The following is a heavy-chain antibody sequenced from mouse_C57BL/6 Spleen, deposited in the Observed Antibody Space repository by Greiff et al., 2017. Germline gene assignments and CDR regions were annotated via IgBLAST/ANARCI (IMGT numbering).Heavy chain of an antibody. Sequence: VQLQQSGPELVKPGASVKISCKASGYAFSSSWMNWVKQRPGKGLEWIGRIYPGDGDTNYNGKFKGKATLTVDKSSSTAYMQLSSLTSEDSAVCFCGRSRGSGPFDGGGRGTTLTVCS. D-gene: IGHD3-2*02. J-gene: IGHJ2*01. CDR2: IYPGDGDT. CDR1: GYAFSSSW. CDR3: GRSRGSGPFDG. V-gene: IGHV1-82*01.